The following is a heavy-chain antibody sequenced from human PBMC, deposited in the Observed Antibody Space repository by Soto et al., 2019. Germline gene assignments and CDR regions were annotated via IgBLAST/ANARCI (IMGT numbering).Heavy chain of an antibody. D-gene: IGHD4-17*01. CDR3: TFYGDHPGYYFDY. J-gene: IGHJ4*02. Sequence: EVQLVESGGGLVKPGGSLRLSCAASGFTFSNAWMSWVRQAPGKGLEWVGRIKSKTDGGTTDYAAPVKGRFTISRDDSKNTLYLQMNSLKTEDTAVYYCTFYGDHPGYYFDYWGQGTLVTVSS. CDR1: GFTFSNAW. CDR2: IKSKTDGGTT. V-gene: IGHV3-15*01.